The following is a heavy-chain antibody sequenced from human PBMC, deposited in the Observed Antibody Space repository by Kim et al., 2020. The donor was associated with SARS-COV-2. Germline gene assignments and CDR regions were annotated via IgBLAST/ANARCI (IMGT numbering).Heavy chain of an antibody. V-gene: IGHV3-33*05. Sequence: GGSLRLSCAASGFTFSSYGMHWVRQAPGKGLEWVAVISYDGSNKYYADSVKGRFTISRDNSKNTLYLQMNSLRAEDTAVYYCARDRSSSWSNYFDYWGQG. J-gene: IGHJ4*02. D-gene: IGHD6-13*01. CDR3: ARDRSSSWSNYFDY. CDR2: ISYDGSNK. CDR1: GFTFSSYG.